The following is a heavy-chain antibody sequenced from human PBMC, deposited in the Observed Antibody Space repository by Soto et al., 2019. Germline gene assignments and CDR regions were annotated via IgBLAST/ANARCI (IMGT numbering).Heavy chain of an antibody. V-gene: IGHV3-15*01. CDR1: GFTFSNAW. CDR3: TTVPTYGDHAFDY. D-gene: IGHD4-17*01. CDR2: IKSKTDGGTT. J-gene: IGHJ4*02. Sequence: GGSLRLSCAASGFTFSNAWMSWVRQAPGKGLEWVGRIKSKTDGGTTDYAAPVKGRFTISRDDSKNTLYLQMNSLKTEDTAVYYCTTVPTYGDHAFDYWGQGTLVTVSS.